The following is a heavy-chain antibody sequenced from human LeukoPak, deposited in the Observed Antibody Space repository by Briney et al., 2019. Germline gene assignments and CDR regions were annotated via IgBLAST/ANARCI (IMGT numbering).Heavy chain of an antibody. V-gene: IGHV4-61*02. CDR1: GGSISSGSYY. CDR2: IYTSGST. D-gene: IGHD3-16*02. J-gene: IGHJ3*02. Sequence: SQTLSLTCTVSGGSISSGSYYWRWLRQPAGRGLEWFGRIYTSGSTNYNPSLKGRVTISVDTSKNQFSLKLSSVTAADTAVYYCARDGYYDYVWGSYPPGAFDIWGQGTMVTVSS. CDR3: ARDGYYDYVWGSYPPGAFDI.